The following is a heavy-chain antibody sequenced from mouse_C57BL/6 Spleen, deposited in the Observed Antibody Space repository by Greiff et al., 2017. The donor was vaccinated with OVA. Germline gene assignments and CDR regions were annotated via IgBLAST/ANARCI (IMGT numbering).Heavy chain of an antibody. CDR1: GYSITSGYY. Sequence: EVKLMESGPGLVKPSQSLSLTCSVTGYSITSGYYWNWIRQFPGNKLEWMGYISYDGSNNYNPSLKNRISITRDTSKNQFFLKLNSVTTEDTATYYCARKGDYDGGVYYYAMDYWGQGTSVTVSS. V-gene: IGHV3-6*01. CDR3: ARKGDYDGGVYYYAMDY. J-gene: IGHJ4*01. CDR2: ISYDGSN. D-gene: IGHD2-4*01.